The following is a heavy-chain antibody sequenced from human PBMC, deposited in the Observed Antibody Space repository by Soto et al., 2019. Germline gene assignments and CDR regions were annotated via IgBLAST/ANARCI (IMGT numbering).Heavy chain of an antibody. J-gene: IGHJ4*02. CDR3: VRSGDNYNLLDY. CDR1: GFTFSDHY. CDR2: SSNSGSFT. Sequence: GSLLLAGSASGFTFSDHYMSWTRQAPGKGLEWIGYSSNSGSFTRYADSVKGRFSISRDNAKNSLYLQINSLRGDDTAIYYCVRSGDNYNLLDYWGQGTQVTVSS. V-gene: IGHV3-11*06. D-gene: IGHD1-1*01.